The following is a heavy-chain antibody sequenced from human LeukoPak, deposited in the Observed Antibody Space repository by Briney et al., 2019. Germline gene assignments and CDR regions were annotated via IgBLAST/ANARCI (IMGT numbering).Heavy chain of an antibody. CDR3: ARGRLRDGYNKFYYYYHMDV. V-gene: IGHV4-61*02. Sequence: PSQTLSLTCTVSGCSISSGNYYGRCIRQPAGKGLEWIGRIYTSGSTSYNPSLKSRVTISVDTSKNHFSLRLSSATAADTAVYYCARGRLRDGYNKFYYYYHMDVWGKGTTVTVS. J-gene: IGHJ6*03. CDR2: IYTSGST. D-gene: IGHD5-24*01. CDR1: GCSISSGNYY.